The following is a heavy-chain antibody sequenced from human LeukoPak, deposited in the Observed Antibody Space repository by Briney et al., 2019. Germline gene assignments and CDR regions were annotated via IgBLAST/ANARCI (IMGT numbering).Heavy chain of an antibody. Sequence: ASVKVSCKASGYTFTGYYMHWVRQAPGQGLEWMGWINPNSGGTNYAQKFQGWVTMTRDTSISTAYMELSRLRSDDTAVYYCARGGLAGRNPDVDWFDLWGQGTLVTVSS. V-gene: IGHV1-2*04. D-gene: IGHD1-20*01. CDR3: ARGGLAGRNPDVDWFDL. J-gene: IGHJ5*02. CDR1: GYTFTGYY. CDR2: INPNSGGT.